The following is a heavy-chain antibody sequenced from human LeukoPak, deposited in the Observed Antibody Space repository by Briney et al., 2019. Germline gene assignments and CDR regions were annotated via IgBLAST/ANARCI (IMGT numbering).Heavy chain of an antibody. D-gene: IGHD3-10*01. CDR1: GFTFSSYG. CDR3: AKAPGYSDYYGMDV. Sequence: PGGSLRLTCAASGFTFSSYGMHWVRQAPGKGLEWVAVISYDGSNKYYADSLKGRFTIPRDNSKNTLYLQMNSLRAEDTAVYYCAKAPGYSDYYGMDVWGKGTTVTVSS. CDR2: ISYDGSNK. J-gene: IGHJ6*04. V-gene: IGHV3-30*18.